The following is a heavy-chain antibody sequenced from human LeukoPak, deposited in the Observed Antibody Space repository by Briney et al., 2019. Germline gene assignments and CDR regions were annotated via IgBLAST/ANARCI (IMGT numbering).Heavy chain of an antibody. D-gene: IGHD6-13*01. CDR1: GYTFTSYG. J-gene: IGHJ4*02. Sequence: GASVKVSCKASGYTFTSYGISGVRQAPGQGLEWMGWISAYNGNTNYAQKLQGRVTMTTDTSTSTAYMELRSLRSDDTAVYYCARSSSSSWYELYFDYWGQGTLVTVSS. CDR3: ARSSSSSWYELYFDY. V-gene: IGHV1-18*01. CDR2: ISAYNGNT.